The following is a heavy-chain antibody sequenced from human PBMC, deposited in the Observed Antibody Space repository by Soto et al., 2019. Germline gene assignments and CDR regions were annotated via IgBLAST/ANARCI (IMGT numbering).Heavy chain of an antibody. V-gene: IGHV1-69*12. J-gene: IGHJ4*02. CDR1: GGTFSSYA. CDR2: IIPIFGTA. D-gene: IGHD2-2*01. Sequence: QVQLVQSGAEVKKPGSSVKVSCKASGGTFSSYAISWVRQAPGQGLEWMGGIIPIFGTANYAQKFQGRVTIIEDESRSTAYMELSIRRSEDTAVYYCATNHRPAGKRYYFDYWGQGTLVTVSS. CDR3: ATNHRPAGKRYYFDY.